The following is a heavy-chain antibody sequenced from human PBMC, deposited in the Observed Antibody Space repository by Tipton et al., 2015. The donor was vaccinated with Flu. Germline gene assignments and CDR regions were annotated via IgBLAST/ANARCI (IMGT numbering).Heavy chain of an antibody. J-gene: IGHJ5*02. CDR3: ARARQWGSYFDWFDP. D-gene: IGHD1-26*01. CDR1: GASVTTYS. V-gene: IGHV4-4*07. CDR2: KGSRGFT. Sequence: LRLSCNVSGASVTTYSWNWIRQSRGKGLEWIGRKGSRGFTNINPSLESRLAMSVDTSKNQLSLKLTSVTAADTAVYYCARARQWGSYFDWFDPWGQGTLVTVSS.